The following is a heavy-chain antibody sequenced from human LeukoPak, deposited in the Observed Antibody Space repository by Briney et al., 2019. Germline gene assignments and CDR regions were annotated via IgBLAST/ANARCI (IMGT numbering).Heavy chain of an antibody. CDR2: INHSGST. D-gene: IGHD2-2*01. CDR1: GGSFSGYY. CDR3: ARRSVVVPAARKGWFDP. Sequence: PSETLSLTCAVYGGSFSGYYWSWIRQPPGKGLEWIGEINHSGSTNYNPSLKSRVTISVDTSKNQFSLKLSSVTAADTAVYYCARRSVVVPAARKGWFDPWGQGTLVTVSS. V-gene: IGHV4-34*01. J-gene: IGHJ5*02.